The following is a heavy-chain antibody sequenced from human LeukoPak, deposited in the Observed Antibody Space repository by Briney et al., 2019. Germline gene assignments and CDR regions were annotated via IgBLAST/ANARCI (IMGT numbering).Heavy chain of an antibody. V-gene: IGHV3-7*04. Sequence: GGSLRLSCAASGFTFSSYWMTWVRQAPGKGLEWVANIKQDGSEKYYVDSVKGRFTISRDNSKNSLYLQMNSLRVEGTAVYYCARLDYDWDAFDIWGQGTMVTVSS. D-gene: IGHD3-22*01. CDR3: ARLDYDWDAFDI. CDR1: GFTFSSYW. J-gene: IGHJ3*02. CDR2: IKQDGSEK.